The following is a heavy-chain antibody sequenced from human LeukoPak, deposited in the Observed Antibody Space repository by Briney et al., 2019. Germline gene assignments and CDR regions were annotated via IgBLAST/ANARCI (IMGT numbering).Heavy chain of an antibody. V-gene: IGHV1-3*03. CDR2: INPANGYA. J-gene: IGHJ4*02. CDR3: AIRDGYRDY. Sequence: ASVKVSFKASGYPFTSYAIHWVRPAPGQTLEWLGWINPANGYAKYSQELQGRVTITRDTSASAGYLELSSLRSEDTAVYYCAIRDGYRDYWGQGTLVTVSS. CDR1: GYPFTSYA. D-gene: IGHD5-24*01.